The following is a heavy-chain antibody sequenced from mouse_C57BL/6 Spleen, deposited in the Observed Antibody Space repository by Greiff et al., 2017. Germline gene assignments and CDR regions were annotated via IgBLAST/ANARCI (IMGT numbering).Heavy chain of an antibody. CDR1: GYTFTSYW. CDR3: ARRCGSSYRYFDV. J-gene: IGHJ1*03. D-gene: IGHD1-1*01. CDR2: IHPNSGST. V-gene: IGHV1-64*01. Sequence: QVQLQQPGAELVKPGASVKLSCKASGYTFTSYWMHWVKQRPGQGLEWIGMIHPNSGSTNYNEKFKSKATLTVDKSSSTAYMQLSSLTSEDSAVDYCARRCGSSYRYFDVWGTGTTVTVSS.